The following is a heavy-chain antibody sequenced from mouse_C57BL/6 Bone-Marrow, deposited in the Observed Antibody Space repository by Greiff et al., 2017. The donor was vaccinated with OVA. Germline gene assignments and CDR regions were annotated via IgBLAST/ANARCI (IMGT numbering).Heavy chain of an antibody. Sequence: VPLPPSVAALVRPGASVTLSCTASGFNITNTYMHWVKQRPEQGLEWIGRIDPANGNTKYAPKFQGKATITADTSSNTAYLQLSSLTSEDTAIYYCARYYYGNYYAMDYWGQGTSVTVSS. J-gene: IGHJ4*01. V-gene: IGHV14-3*01. CDR2: IDPANGNT. CDR3: ARYYYGNYYAMDY. CDR1: GFNITNTY. D-gene: IGHD2-1*01.